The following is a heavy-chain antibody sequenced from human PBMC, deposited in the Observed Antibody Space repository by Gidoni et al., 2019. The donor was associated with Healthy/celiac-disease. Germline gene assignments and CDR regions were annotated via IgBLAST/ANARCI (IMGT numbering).Heavy chain of an antibody. CDR3: TRDEDDYYDSSGLRDDAFDI. V-gene: IGHV3-49*04. CDR2: IRSKAYGGTT. D-gene: IGHD3-22*01. CDR1: GFTFGDYA. Sequence: EVQLVESGGGLVQPGRSLRLSCTAYGFTFGDYAMSWVRQDLGKGMEWVGFIRSKAYGGTTEYAASVKGRFTISRDDSKSIAYLQMNSLKTEDTAVYYCTRDEDDYYDSSGLRDDAFDIWGQGTMVTVSS. J-gene: IGHJ3*02.